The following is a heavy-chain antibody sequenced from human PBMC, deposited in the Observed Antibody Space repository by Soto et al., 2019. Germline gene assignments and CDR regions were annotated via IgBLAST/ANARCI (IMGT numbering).Heavy chain of an antibody. CDR2: IYYRGTT. Sequence: SETLSLTCTVSGDAIYIGGYYWTWICQHPGKGLEWIGNIYYRGTTNYNPSLQGRVTMSIDTSKNQFSLMLTSVTAADTAVYYCTRVATAVPSWGRGVLVTVSS. CDR3: TRVATAVPS. CDR1: GDAIYIGGYY. D-gene: IGHD5-18*01. J-gene: IGHJ5*02. V-gene: IGHV4-61*08.